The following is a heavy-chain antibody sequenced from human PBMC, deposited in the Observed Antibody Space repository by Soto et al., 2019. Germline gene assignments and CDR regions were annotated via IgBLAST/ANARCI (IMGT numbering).Heavy chain of an antibody. CDR1: GFSSNDHY. J-gene: IGHJ4*02. V-gene: IGHV3-72*01. Sequence: PGGSLRLSCAASGFSSNDHYMDWVRQAPGKGLEWVGRTRNRANRYTTEYAASVKGRFIISRDESKNSISLQMDSLKTEDTAVYYCTRVSANYHFDYWGQGTLVTVSS. D-gene: IGHD4-4*01. CDR3: TRVSANYHFDY. CDR2: TRNRANRYTT.